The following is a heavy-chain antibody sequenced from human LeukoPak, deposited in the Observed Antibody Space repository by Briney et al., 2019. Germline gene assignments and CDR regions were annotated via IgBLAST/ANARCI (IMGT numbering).Heavy chain of an antibody. Sequence: GGSLRLSCAASGFTFSNAWMSWVRQAPGKGLEWVGRIKSKTGGGTTDYAAPVKGRFTISRDDSKSTLYLQMNSLKTEDTAVYYCTLFWSGYYRVSRPSTRNDYWGQGTLVTVSS. D-gene: IGHD3-3*01. J-gene: IGHJ4*02. CDR2: IKSKTGGGTT. CDR1: GFTFSNAW. V-gene: IGHV3-15*01. CDR3: TLFWSGYYRVSRPSTRNDY.